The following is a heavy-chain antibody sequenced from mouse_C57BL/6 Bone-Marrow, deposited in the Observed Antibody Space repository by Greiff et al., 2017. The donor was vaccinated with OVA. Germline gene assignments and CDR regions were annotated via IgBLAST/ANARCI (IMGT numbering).Heavy chain of an antibody. D-gene: IGHD1-1*01. Sequence: EVKLQQSGPELVKPGASVKISCKASGYTFTDYYMNWVKQSHGKSLEWIGDINPNNGGTSYNQKFKGKATLTVDKSSSTAYMELRSLTSEDSAVYYCARAGAITTVVARAMDYWGQGTSVTVSS. CDR2: INPNNGGT. J-gene: IGHJ4*01. CDR3: ARAGAITTVVARAMDY. CDR1: GYTFTDYY. V-gene: IGHV1-26*01.